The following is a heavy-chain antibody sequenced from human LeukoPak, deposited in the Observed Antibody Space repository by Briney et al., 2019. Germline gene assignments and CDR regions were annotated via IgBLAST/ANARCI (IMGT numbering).Heavy chain of an antibody. CDR1: GGTFSSYA. V-gene: IGHV1-69*06. CDR3: ASTLIEGCSGCQNPGDY. Sequence: GASVKVSCKAFGGTFSSYAISWARQAPGQGLEWMGGIIPTFGTANYAQKFQGRVTITADKSTSTAYMELSSLRSEDTAVYYCASTLIEGCSGCQNPGDYWGQGTLVTVSS. CDR2: IIPTFGTA. D-gene: IGHD6-19*01. J-gene: IGHJ4*02.